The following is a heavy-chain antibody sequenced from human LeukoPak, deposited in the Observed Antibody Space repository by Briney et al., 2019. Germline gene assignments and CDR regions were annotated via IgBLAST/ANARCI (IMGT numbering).Heavy chain of an antibody. CDR3: VRDMGRESIFDY. V-gene: IGHV3-48*03. J-gene: IGHJ4*02. CDR1: GFTFSSYE. D-gene: IGHD3-10*01. CDR2: ISSSDSTI. Sequence: HPGGSLRLSCAASGFTFSSYEMHWVRQAPGKGLEWVSYISSSDSTIYYADSVKGRFTISRDNAKSSLFLEMNSLRVEDTAVYYCVRDMGRESIFDYWGQGTLVTVSS.